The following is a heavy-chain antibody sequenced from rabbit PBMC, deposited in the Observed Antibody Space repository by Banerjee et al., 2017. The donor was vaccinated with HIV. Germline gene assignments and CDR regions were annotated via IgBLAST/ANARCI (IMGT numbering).Heavy chain of an antibody. J-gene: IGHJ4*01. V-gene: IGHV1S40*01. CDR2: IYTGSSGST. CDR3: VRGDDDYPTYFNL. D-gene: IGHD2-1*01. Sequence: QQLVESGGGLVKPGASLTLTCTASGFSFSSGYDMCWVRQAPGKGLEWIAYIYTGSSGSTYYARWVNGRFTISSHNAQNTLYLQLNSLTAADTATYFCVRGDDDYPTYFNLWGPGTLVTVS. CDR1: GFSFSSGYD.